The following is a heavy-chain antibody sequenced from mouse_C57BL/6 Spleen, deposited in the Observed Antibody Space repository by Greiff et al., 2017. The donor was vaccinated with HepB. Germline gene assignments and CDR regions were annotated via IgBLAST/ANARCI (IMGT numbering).Heavy chain of an antibody. Sequence: QVQLKESGPGILQPSQTLSLTCSFSGFSLSTFGMGVGWIRQPSGKGLEWLAHIWWDDDKYYNPALKSRLTISKDTSKNQVFLKIANVDTADTATYYCARDYYGSSYNYAMDYWGQGTSVAVSS. J-gene: IGHJ4*01. CDR1: GFSLSTFGMG. CDR2: IWWDDDK. V-gene: IGHV8-8*01. D-gene: IGHD1-1*01. CDR3: ARDYYGSSYNYAMDY.